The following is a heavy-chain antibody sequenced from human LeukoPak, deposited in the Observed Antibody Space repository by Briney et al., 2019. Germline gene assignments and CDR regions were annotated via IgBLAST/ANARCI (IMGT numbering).Heavy chain of an antibody. CDR2: INPNSGAT. Sequence: ASVKVSCKASGYTFTAYYIHWVRQAPGQGLEWMGKINPNSGATNYAQKFQGRVTMTRDTSISTAYMELSSLRSDDTAVYYCAGVLSYYGSGDYWAQGTLVTVSS. CDR1: GYTFTAYY. V-gene: IGHV1-2*02. CDR3: AGVLSYYGSGDY. D-gene: IGHD3-10*01. J-gene: IGHJ4*02.